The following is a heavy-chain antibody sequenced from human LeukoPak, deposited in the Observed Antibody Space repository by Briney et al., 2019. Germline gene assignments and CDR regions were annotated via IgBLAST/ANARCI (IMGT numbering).Heavy chain of an antibody. CDR1: GFTFSSYG. CDR2: IRYDGSNK. J-gene: IGHJ6*03. Sequence: RTGGSLRLSCAASGFTFSSYGMHWVRQAPGKGLEWVAFIRYDGSNKYYADSVKGRFTISRDNSKNTLYLQMNSLRAEDTAVYYCAKHGEYYYYYYMDVWGKGTTVTISS. D-gene: IGHD7-27*01. V-gene: IGHV3-30*02. CDR3: AKHGEYYYYYYMDV.